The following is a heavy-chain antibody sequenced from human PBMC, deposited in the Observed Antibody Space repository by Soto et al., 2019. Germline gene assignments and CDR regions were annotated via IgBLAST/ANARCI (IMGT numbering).Heavy chain of an antibody. D-gene: IGHD3-3*01. Sequence: ASVKISCKASGYTFTSYGISWVRQAPGQGLEWTGWISAYNGNTNYAQKLQGRVTMTTDTFTRTAYMELRSLRSDDTAVYYCAREYYDFWSGYYRYYYGMDVWGQGTTVSGSS. V-gene: IGHV1-18*04. CDR1: GYTFTSYG. J-gene: IGHJ6*02. CDR3: AREYYDFWSGYYRYYYGMDV. CDR2: ISAYNGNT.